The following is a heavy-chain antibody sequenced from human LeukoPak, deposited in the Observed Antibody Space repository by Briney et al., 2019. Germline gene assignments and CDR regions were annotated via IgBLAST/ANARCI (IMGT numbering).Heavy chain of an antibody. CDR3: AKTGVGYCTGGSCSAADY. J-gene: IGHJ4*02. D-gene: IGHD2-15*01. Sequence: GGSRRLSCAASGFTFSSYAMSWVRQAPGKGLEWVSAISGSGGSTNYADSVKGRFTISRDNSKNTLYLQMNSLRAEDTAAFYCAKTGVGYCTGGSCSAADYWGQGTLVTVSS. V-gene: IGHV3-23*01. CDR1: GFTFSSYA. CDR2: ISGSGGST.